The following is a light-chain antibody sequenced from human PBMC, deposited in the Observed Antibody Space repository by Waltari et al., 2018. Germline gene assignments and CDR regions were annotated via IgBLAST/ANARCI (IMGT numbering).Light chain of an antibody. CDR2: DAS. V-gene: IGKV1-33*01. J-gene: IGKJ2*01. CDR3: QQYDNLIET. CDR1: QDISNY. Sequence: DIQMTQSPSSLSASVGDRVTITCQASQDISNYLNWYQQKPGKAPKLLIYDASNLETGVPSRFSGSGSGTDFTFTISSLQPEDIATYYCQQYDNLIETFGQGTKLEI.